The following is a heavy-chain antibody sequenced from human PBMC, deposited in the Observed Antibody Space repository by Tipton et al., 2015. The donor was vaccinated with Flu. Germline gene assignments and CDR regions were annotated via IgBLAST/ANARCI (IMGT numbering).Heavy chain of an antibody. CDR2: INVNRDTK. CDR3: ARGNWSPGLVLIDY. J-gene: IGHJ4*02. CDR1: GYTFTY. V-gene: IGHV1-46*01. Sequence: QLVQSGAEVKKPGASVKVSCKASGYTFTYMHWVRQASGQGLDWMGIINVNRDTKTYAQKFQGRVTMTRDTSTSTVYMELSSLTSEDTAVYYCARGNWSPGLVLIDYWAQGTLVTVSS. D-gene: IGHD1-20*01.